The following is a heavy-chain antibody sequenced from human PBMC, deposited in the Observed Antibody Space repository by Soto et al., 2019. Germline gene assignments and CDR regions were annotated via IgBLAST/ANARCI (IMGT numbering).Heavy chain of an antibody. V-gene: IGHV3-23*01. CDR3: AKDRAFTISSPFDS. Sequence: DVQLWESGGGLAQPVGSLRLSCEATVFSLGSHDMGWVRQAPGKELEWVPSISGSGANTHYADFVKGRFTISRDNSKNTLSLHMNSLRAEDTALYYCAKDRAFTISSPFDSWGQGTLVTVSS. CDR1: VFSLGSHD. D-gene: IGHD3-3*01. J-gene: IGHJ4*02. CDR2: ISGSGANT.